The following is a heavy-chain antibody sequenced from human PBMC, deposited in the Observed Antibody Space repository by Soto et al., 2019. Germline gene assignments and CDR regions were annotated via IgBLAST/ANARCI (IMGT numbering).Heavy chain of an antibody. CDR2: IYPGDHET. CDR1: GYTFSNFW. J-gene: IGHJ4*02. D-gene: IGHD6-13*01. V-gene: IGHV5-51*01. CDR3: ARSPRSSPYFDY. Sequence: GESLKISCRCSGYTFSNFWIAWVRHLPGRGLEWMGIIYPGDHETRYSPSFHGKVTISADKSINTAYLQWSSLEASDSAFYYCARSPRSSPYFDYWGQGALVTVSS.